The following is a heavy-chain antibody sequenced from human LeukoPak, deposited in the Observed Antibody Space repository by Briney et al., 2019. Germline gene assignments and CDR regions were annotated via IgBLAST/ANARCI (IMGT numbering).Heavy chain of an antibody. Sequence: SETLSPTCTVSGGSISSYYWSWIRQPPGKGLEWIGYIYYSGSTNYNPSLKSRVTISVDTSKNQFSLKLSSVTAADTAVYYCARMAVGVVVAATRDYYYYMDVWGKGTTVTVSS. CDR1: GGSISSYY. CDR2: IYYSGST. CDR3: ARMAVGVVVAATRDYYYYMDV. J-gene: IGHJ6*03. D-gene: IGHD2-15*01. V-gene: IGHV4-59*01.